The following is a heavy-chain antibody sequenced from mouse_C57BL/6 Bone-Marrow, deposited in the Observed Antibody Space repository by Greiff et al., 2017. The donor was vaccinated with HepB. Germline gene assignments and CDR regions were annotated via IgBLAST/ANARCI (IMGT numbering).Heavy chain of an antibody. D-gene: IGHD1-1*01. CDR1: GYTFTSYW. J-gene: IGHJ2*01. Sequence: VHVKQSGTVLARPGASVKMSCKTSGYTFTSYWMHWVKQRPGQGLEWIGAIYPGNSDTSYNQKFKGKAKLTAVTSARTAYMELSSLTNEDSAVYYCTNLYGSSYPYYFDYWGQGTTLTVSS. CDR2: IYPGNSDT. CDR3: TNLYGSSYPYYFDY. V-gene: IGHV1-5*01.